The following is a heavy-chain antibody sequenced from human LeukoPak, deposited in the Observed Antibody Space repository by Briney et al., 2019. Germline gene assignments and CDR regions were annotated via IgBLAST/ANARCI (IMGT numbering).Heavy chain of an antibody. Sequence: GGSLRLSCAASGFTFSSYEMNWVRQAPGKGLEWVSYISSSGSTVYYADSVKGRFTISRDNAKNSLYLQMNSLRAEDTAVYYCARGRRFLEWLFHWGQGTLVTVSS. CDR2: ISSSGSTV. D-gene: IGHD3-3*01. CDR3: ARGRRFLEWLFH. J-gene: IGHJ4*02. CDR1: GFTFSSYE. V-gene: IGHV3-48*03.